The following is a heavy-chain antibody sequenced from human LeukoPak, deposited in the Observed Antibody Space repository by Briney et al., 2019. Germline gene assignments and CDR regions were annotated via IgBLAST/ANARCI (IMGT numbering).Heavy chain of an antibody. V-gene: IGHV3-53*05. Sequence: GGSLRLSCAASGFTVSSNYMSWVRQAPGKGLEWVSVIYSGGSTYYADSVKGRFTISRDNSKNTLYLQMNSLRAEDTAVYYRARDSDGDYFDYWGQGTLVTVSS. D-gene: IGHD4-17*01. CDR2: IYSGGST. J-gene: IGHJ4*02. CDR1: GFTVSSNY. CDR3: ARDSDGDYFDY.